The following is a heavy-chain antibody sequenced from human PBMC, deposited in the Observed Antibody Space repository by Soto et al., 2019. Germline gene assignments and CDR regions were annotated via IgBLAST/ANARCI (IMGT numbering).Heavy chain of an antibody. CDR2: IYYSGST. CDR3: ARVAWSFLGILTGYYFDY. V-gene: IGHV4-31*03. J-gene: IGHJ4*02. D-gene: IGHD3-9*01. CDR1: GGSISSGGYY. Sequence: SETLSLTCTVSGGSISSGGYYWSWIRQHPGKGLEWIGYIYYSGSTYYNPSLKSRVTISVDTSKNQFSLKLSSVTAADTAVYYCARVAWSFLGILTGYYFDYWGQGNLVTVSS.